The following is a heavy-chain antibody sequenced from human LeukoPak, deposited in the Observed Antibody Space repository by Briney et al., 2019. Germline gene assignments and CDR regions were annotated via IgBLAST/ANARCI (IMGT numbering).Heavy chain of an antibody. CDR1: GFTFSSYA. D-gene: IGHD1-26*01. V-gene: IGHV3-23*01. CDR2: IRGSGGST. J-gene: IGHJ4*02. Sequence: PGGSLRLSCAASGFTFSSYAMSWVRQAPGKGLDGVSPIRGSGGSTYYADSVKGRFTISRDNAKNTLYLQMNSLRAEDTAVYYCAKGFESYYSSGVYMAYWGQGTLVTVSS. CDR3: AKGFESYYSSGVYMAY.